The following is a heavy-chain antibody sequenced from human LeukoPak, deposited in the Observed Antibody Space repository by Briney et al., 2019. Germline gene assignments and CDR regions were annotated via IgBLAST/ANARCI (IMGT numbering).Heavy chain of an antibody. CDR3: ARARIAARSFDY. V-gene: IGHV4-59*01. D-gene: IGHD6-6*01. CDR1: GGSISSYY. J-gene: IGHJ4*02. Sequence: SETLSLTCTVSGGSISSYYWSWIRQPPGKRLEWIGYIYYSGSTSYNPSLKSRVTISVDTSKNQFSLKLSSVTAADTAVYYCARARIAARSFDYWGQGTLVTVSS. CDR2: IYYSGST.